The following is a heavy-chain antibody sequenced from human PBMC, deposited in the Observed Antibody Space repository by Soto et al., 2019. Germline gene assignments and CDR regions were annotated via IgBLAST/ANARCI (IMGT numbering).Heavy chain of an antibody. Sequence: GGSLRLSCAASGFTFSDYYMSWIRQAPGKGLEWVSYISSSGSTIYYADSVKGRFTISRDNAKNSLYLQMNSLRAEDTAVYYCARDWTDIVVVPAAMPNDAFDIWGQGTMVTVSS. V-gene: IGHV3-11*01. CDR1: GFTFSDYY. D-gene: IGHD2-2*01. CDR2: ISSSGSTI. CDR3: ARDWTDIVVVPAAMPNDAFDI. J-gene: IGHJ3*02.